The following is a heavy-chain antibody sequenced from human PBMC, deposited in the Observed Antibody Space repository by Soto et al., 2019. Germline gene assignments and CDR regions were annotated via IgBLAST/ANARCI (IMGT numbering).Heavy chain of an antibody. CDR2: IYHSGST. D-gene: IGHD2-2*02. V-gene: IGHV4-4*02. CDR3: ARAVLVPAAIWLAAAGTIDY. Sequence: SETLSLTCAVSSGSISSSNWWSWVRQPPGKGLEWIGEIYHSGSTNYNPSLKSRVTISVDKSKNQFSLKLSSVTAADTAVYYCARAVLVPAAIWLAAAGTIDYWGQGTLVTVSS. CDR1: SGSISSSNW. J-gene: IGHJ4*02.